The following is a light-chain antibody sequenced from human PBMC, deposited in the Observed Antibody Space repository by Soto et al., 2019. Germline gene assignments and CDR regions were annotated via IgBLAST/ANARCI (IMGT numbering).Light chain of an antibody. CDR2: DVA. Sequence: QSALTQPRSVSGSPGQSVTISCTGTSSDVGSYNFVSWHQQHPGKAPKLMIYDVAKRPSGVPDRFSASKSGNTASLTISGLQAEDEADYYCCTFAGRCSYVFGSGTQLTVL. J-gene: IGLJ1*01. V-gene: IGLV2-11*01. CDR3: CTFAGRCSYV. CDR1: SSDVGSYNF.